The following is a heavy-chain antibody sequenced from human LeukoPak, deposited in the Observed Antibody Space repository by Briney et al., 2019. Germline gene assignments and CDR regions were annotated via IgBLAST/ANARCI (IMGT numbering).Heavy chain of an antibody. CDR2: ISWNSGSI. J-gene: IGHJ4*02. D-gene: IGHD3-22*01. CDR3: AKSPAYYEGACLDY. V-gene: IGHV3-9*01. CDR1: GFTFDDYA. Sequence: GRSLRLSCAASGFTFDDYAMHWVRQAPGKGLEWVSGISWNSGSIGYADSVKGRFTISRDNAKNSLYLQMNSLRAEDTALYYCAKSPAYYEGACLDYWGQGTLVTVSS.